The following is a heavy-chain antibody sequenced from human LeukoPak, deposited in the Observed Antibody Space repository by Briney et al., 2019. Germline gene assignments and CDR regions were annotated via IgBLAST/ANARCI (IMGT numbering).Heavy chain of an antibody. Sequence: GESLRLSCAASGFSFSSYWMSWVRQAPGKGLEWVANVKQDGSEKYYVDSVRGRLTISRENARNSLYLQMNSLRAEDTAVYYCARNLGASSWYGFDYWGQGTLVTVSS. CDR1: GFSFSSYW. CDR2: VKQDGSEK. CDR3: ARNLGASSWYGFDY. V-gene: IGHV3-7*01. D-gene: IGHD6-13*01. J-gene: IGHJ4*02.